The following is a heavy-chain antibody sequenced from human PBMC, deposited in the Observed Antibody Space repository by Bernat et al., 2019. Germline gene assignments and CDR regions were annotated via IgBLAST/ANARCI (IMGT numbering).Heavy chain of an antibody. J-gene: IGHJ4*02. Sequence: QVQLVQSGAEVKKPGASVKVSCKASGYTFTSYAMHWVRQAPGQRLEWMGWINPNSGGTNYAQKFQGWVTMTRDTSISTAYMELSRLRSDDTAVYYCATALYGSGSYYNYWGQGTLVTVSS. CDR2: INPNSGGT. D-gene: IGHD3-10*01. CDR1: GYTFTSYA. CDR3: ATALYGSGSYYNY. V-gene: IGHV1-2*04.